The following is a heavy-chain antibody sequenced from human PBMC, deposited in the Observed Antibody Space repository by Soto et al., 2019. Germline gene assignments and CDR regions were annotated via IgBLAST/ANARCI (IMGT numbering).Heavy chain of an antibody. CDR2: INPSGGST. Sequence: RATVKVSCKASGYTFTSYYIHWVRQAPGQGLEWMGIINPSGGSTTYAQKFQGRVTMTRDTSTSTVYMELSSLRSEDTAVYYCTRAPSYGAFDIWGQGTMVTV. CDR1: GYTFTSYY. J-gene: IGHJ3*02. V-gene: IGHV1-46*03. D-gene: IGHD4-17*01. CDR3: TRAPSYGAFDI.